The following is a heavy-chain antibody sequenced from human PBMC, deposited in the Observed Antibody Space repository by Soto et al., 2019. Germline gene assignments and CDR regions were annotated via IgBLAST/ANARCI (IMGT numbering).Heavy chain of an antibody. CDR1: EFTFSSYS. J-gene: IGHJ6*02. D-gene: IGHD3-3*01. V-gene: IGHV3-23*01. CDR2: VNGGGDIT. Sequence: EVQLLESGGGLVQPGGSLRLSCAASEFTFSSYSMIWVRQAPGKGLEWVSGVNGGGDITYSAESVKGRFTISRDNSKNTLYLPMNSLRAEDTAVFYCSRGHFGVTMDVWGQGTTVTVSS. CDR3: SRGHFGVTMDV.